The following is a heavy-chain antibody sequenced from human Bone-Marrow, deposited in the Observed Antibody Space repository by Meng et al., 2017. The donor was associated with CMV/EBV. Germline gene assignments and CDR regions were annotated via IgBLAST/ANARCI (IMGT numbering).Heavy chain of an antibody. D-gene: IGHD2-2*01. J-gene: IGHJ4*02. V-gene: IGHV3-23*01. Sequence: FTCSSYAMSWVRQAPGKGLEWVSAISGSGDSTYYADSVKGRFTISRDNSKNTLYLQMKSLRVEDTAVYYCAKDIGYCSSTSCHYFDYWGQGTLVTVSS. CDR1: FTCSSYA. CDR2: ISGSGDST. CDR3: AKDIGYCSSTSCHYFDY.